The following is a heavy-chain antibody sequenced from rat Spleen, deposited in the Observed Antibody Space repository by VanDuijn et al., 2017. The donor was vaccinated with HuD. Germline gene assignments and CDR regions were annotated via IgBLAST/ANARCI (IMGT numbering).Heavy chain of an antibody. CDR2: ITYDAFST. J-gene: IGHJ2*01. CDR1: GFIFSNYD. CDR3: TTDHSGEHY. D-gene: IGHD1-1*01. Sequence: EVQLVESGGGLVQPGRSMKLSCVASGFIFSNYDMAWVSQAPKKGLEWVASITYDAFSTNYRDSVKGRFTISRDNAKSGLYLQMDSLRSEDTATYYCTTDHSGEHYWGQGVMVTVSS. V-gene: IGHV5-20*01.